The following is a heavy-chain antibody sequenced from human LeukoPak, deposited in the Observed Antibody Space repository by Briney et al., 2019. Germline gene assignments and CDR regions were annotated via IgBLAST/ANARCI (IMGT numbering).Heavy chain of an antibody. Sequence: SETLSLTCVVYGGSFSGYYWSWIRQPPGKGLEWIGEINHSGSTNYNPSLKGRVTISEDTSKNQFSLKLSSVTAADTAVYYCARAVWWEMATYGAFDIWGQGTMVTVSS. V-gene: IGHV4-34*01. CDR2: INHSGST. D-gene: IGHD5-24*01. CDR1: GGSFSGYY. CDR3: ARAVWWEMATYGAFDI. J-gene: IGHJ3*02.